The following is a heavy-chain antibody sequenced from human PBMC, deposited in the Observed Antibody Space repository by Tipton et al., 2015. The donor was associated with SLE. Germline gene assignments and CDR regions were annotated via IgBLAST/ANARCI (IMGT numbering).Heavy chain of an antibody. CDR2: ISGSGGST. CDR3: ARVYSSSSRYFQH. V-gene: IGHV3-23*01. J-gene: IGHJ1*01. Sequence: SLRLSCAASGFTFSSYAMSWVRQAPGKGLEWVSAISGSGGSTYYADSVKGRFIISRDNSKNTLYLQMNSLRAEDTAVYYCARVYSSSSRYFQHWGQGTLVTVSS. D-gene: IGHD6-6*01. CDR1: GFTFSSYA.